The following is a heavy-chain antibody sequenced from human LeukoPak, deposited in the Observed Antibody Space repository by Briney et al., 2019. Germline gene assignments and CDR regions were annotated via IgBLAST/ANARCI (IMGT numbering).Heavy chain of an antibody. D-gene: IGHD1-26*01. Sequence: SETLSLTCTVSGGSISSYYWSWIRQPAGKGLEWIGRIYTSGSTNYNPSLKSRVTISVDTSKSQFSLKLSSVTAADTAVYYCASNPEWEWEGFDYWGQGTLVTVSS. CDR3: ASNPEWEWEGFDY. CDR2: IYTSGST. J-gene: IGHJ4*02. V-gene: IGHV4-4*07. CDR1: GGSISSYY.